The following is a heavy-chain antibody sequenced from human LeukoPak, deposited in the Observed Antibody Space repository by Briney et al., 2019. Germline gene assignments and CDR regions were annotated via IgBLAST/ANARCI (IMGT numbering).Heavy chain of an antibody. CDR1: GGTFSSYA. Sequence: ASVKVSCKASGGTFSSYAISWVRQAPGQGLEWMGWISAYNGNTNYAQKLQGRVTMTTDTSTGTAYMELRSLRSDDTAVYYCARDLRYYDFWSGYSFDYWGQGTLVTVSS. CDR2: ISAYNGNT. V-gene: IGHV1-18*01. CDR3: ARDLRYYDFWSGYSFDY. J-gene: IGHJ4*02. D-gene: IGHD3-3*01.